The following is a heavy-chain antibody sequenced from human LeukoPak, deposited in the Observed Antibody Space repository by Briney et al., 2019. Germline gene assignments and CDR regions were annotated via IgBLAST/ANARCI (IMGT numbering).Heavy chain of an antibody. V-gene: IGHV1-8*01. CDR3: ARDRYCGGDCYKGAWFDP. Sequence: ASVKVSCKASEYTFTSYDINWVRQATGQGLEWMGWMNPNSGNTVYAQKFQGRVTMTRDTSISTAYMELSRLRSDDTAVYYCARDRYCGGDCYKGAWFDPWGQGTLVTVSS. CDR2: MNPNSGNT. CDR1: EYTFTSYD. J-gene: IGHJ5*02. D-gene: IGHD2-21*01.